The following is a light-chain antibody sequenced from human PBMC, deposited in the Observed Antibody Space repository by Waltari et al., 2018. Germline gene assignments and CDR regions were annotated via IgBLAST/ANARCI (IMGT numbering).Light chain of an antibody. CDR3: SSYTTSSTVV. J-gene: IGLJ2*01. CDR2: DVS. V-gene: IGLV2-14*03. CDR1: SSDVGAYNY. Sequence: QSALTQPASVSGSPGQSITISCTGTSSDVGAYNYVSWYRQHPGTAPKLLIFDVSHRPSGVAKRFSGSKSGNTASLTISGLQAEDEAEYYCSSYTTSSTVVFGGGTKLTVL.